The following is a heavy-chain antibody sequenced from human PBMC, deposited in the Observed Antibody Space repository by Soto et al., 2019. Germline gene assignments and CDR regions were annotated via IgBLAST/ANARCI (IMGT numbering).Heavy chain of an antibody. CDR1: GYTFTRHY. D-gene: IGHD2-15*01. J-gene: IGHJ5*02. CDR3: ARDQVLTLGYCSGGSCYSDWFDP. CDR2: INPSGGST. Sequence: GASVKVSFKGTGYTFTRHYMHWVLQAPGQGLGWMGIINPSGGSTSYAQKFQGRVTMTRDTSTSTVYMELSSLRSEDTAVYYCARDQVLTLGYCSGGSCYSDWFDPWGQGTLVTVSS. V-gene: IGHV1-46*01.